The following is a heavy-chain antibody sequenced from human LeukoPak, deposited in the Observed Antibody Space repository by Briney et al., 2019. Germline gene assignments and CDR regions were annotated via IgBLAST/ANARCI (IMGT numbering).Heavy chain of an antibody. CDR2: INHSGST. V-gene: IGHV4-34*01. J-gene: IGHJ4*02. CDR3: ARSVRRGSGSYYKD. D-gene: IGHD3-10*01. Sequence: SETLSLTCAVYGGSFSGYYWSWIRQPPGKGLEWIGEINHSGSTNYNPSLKSRVNISVDTSKNQFSLKLSSVTAADTAVYYCARSVRRGSGSYYKDWGQGTLVTVSS. CDR1: GGSFSGYY.